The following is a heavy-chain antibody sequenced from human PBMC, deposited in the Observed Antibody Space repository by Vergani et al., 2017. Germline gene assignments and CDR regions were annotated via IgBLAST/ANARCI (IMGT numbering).Heavy chain of an antibody. V-gene: IGHV1-24*01. J-gene: IGHJ4*02. CDR3: AREGGTAMPTE. CDR1: GYTLTELS. Sequence: QVQLVQSGAEVKKPGASVKVSCKVSGYTLTELSMHWVRQAPGKGLEWMGGFDPEDGETIYAQKFQGRVTMTRDTSTSTVYMELSSLRSEDTAVYYCAREGGTAMPTEWGQGTLVTVSS. CDR2: FDPEDGET. D-gene: IGHD5-18*01.